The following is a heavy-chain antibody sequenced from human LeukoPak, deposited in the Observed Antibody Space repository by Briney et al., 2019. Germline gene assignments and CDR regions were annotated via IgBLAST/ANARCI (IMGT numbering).Heavy chain of an antibody. J-gene: IGHJ2*01. CDR2: ISSSGSTI. V-gene: IGHV3-48*03. CDR1: GFTFSSYE. Sequence: PGGSLRLSCAASGFTFSSYEMNWVRQAPGKGLEWVSYISSSGSTIYYADSVKGRFTISRDNAKNSLYLQMNSLRAEDTAVYHCAKDITFGYYVNWYFDLWGRGTLVTVSS. CDR3: AKDITFGYYVNWYFDL. D-gene: IGHD1-26*01.